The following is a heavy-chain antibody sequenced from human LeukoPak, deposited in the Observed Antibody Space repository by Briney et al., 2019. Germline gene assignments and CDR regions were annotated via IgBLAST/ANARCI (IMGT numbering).Heavy chain of an antibody. CDR1: GYTFTSYD. D-gene: IGHD3-22*01. Sequence: ASVKVSCKASGYTFTSYDINWVRQATGQGLEWMGWMNPNSGNTGYAQKFQGRVTMTRNTSISTAYMELSSLRSEDTAVYYCARGGTMIVVAPISRQYYYYGMDVWGQGTTVTVSS. CDR3: ARGGTMIVVAPISRQYYYYGMDV. CDR2: MNPNSGNT. V-gene: IGHV1-8*01. J-gene: IGHJ6*02.